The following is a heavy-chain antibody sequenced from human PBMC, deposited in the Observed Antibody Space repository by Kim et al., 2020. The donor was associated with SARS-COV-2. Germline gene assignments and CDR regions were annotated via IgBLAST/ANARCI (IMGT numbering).Heavy chain of an antibody. CDR2: ITASGGGT. Sequence: GGSLRLSCAASGFTFSNYAMSWVRQAPGKGLEWVSGITASGGGTYYTDSVKGHFTISRDNSKNTLYLQMNSLRAEDTAVYYCAKEMSVAGTPYFDFWGQGTLVTVSS. D-gene: IGHD6-19*01. CDR1: GFTFSNYA. V-gene: IGHV3-23*01. CDR3: AKEMSVAGTPYFDF. J-gene: IGHJ4*02.